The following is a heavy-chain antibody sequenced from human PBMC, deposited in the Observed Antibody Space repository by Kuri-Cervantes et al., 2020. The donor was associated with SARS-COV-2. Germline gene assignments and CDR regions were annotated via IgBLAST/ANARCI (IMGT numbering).Heavy chain of an antibody. Sequence: SETLTPTCAVYGGSFSGYYWSWIRQPPGKGLEGIGEINHSGRTNYNQSLKSRVTISVDTSNTQFSLNLSSVTAADTAVYYCARRGSDVVVPAVGNWFDPWGQGTLVTVSS. D-gene: IGHD2-2*01. J-gene: IGHJ5*02. CDR2: INHSGRT. V-gene: IGHV4-34*01. CDR3: ARRGSDVVVPAVGNWFDP. CDR1: GGSFSGYY.